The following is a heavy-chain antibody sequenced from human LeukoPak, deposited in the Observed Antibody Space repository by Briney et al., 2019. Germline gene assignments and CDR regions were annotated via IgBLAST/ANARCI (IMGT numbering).Heavy chain of an antibody. V-gene: IGHV4-31*11. CDR1: GGSISSGGYS. J-gene: IGHJ4*02. CDR2: IYYSGST. D-gene: IGHD3-22*01. CDR3: ARGGTFYYDSSGFYYVD. Sequence: PSQTLSLTCAVSGGSISSGGYSWSWIRQPPGKGLEWIGYIYYSGSTYYNPSLKSRVTISVDTSKNQFSLKLNSVTAADTAVYYCARGGTFYYDSSGFYYVDWGQGTLVIVSS.